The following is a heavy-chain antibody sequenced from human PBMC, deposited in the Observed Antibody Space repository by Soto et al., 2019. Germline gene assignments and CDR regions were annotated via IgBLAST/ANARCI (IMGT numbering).Heavy chain of an antibody. J-gene: IGHJ3*02. V-gene: IGHV5-51*01. CDR1: GYSFTSYW. CDR3: ARLSPGYDIGDAFDI. D-gene: IGHD3-9*01. CDR2: IYPGDSDT. Sequence: PGESLKISCKGSGYSFTSYWIGWVRQMPGKGLEWMGIIYPGDSDTRYSPSFQGQVTISADKSISTAYLQWSSLKASDTAMYYCARLSPGYDIGDAFDIWGQGTMVTVSS.